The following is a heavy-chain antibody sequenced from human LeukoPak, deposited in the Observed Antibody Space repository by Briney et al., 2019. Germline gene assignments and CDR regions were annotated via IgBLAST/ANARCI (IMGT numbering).Heavy chain of an antibody. V-gene: IGHV3-30-3*01. J-gene: IGHJ3*02. CDR3: TTDLLGWFGDFLHAFDI. CDR2: ISYDGSNK. Sequence: GGSLRLSCAASGFTFSSYAMHWVRQAPGKGLEWVAVISYDGSNKYYADSVKGRFTISRDNSKNTLYLQMNSLRAEDTAVYYCTTDLLGWFGDFLHAFDIWGQGTMVTVSS. CDR1: GFTFSSYA. D-gene: IGHD3-10*01.